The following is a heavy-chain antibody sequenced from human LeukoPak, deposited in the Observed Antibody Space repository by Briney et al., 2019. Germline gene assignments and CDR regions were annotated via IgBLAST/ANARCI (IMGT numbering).Heavy chain of an antibody. V-gene: IGHV3-7*01. D-gene: IGHD1-26*01. J-gene: IGHJ4*02. CDR1: GFTFSSYW. CDR3: ARHSRAIVGATVYRGYFDY. CDR2: IKQDGSEK. Sequence: GSLRLSCAASGFTFSSYWMSWVRQAPGKGLEWVANIKQDGSEKYYVDSVKGRFTISRDNAKNSLYLQMNSLRAEDTAVYYCARHSRAIVGATVYRGYFDYWGQGTLVTVSS.